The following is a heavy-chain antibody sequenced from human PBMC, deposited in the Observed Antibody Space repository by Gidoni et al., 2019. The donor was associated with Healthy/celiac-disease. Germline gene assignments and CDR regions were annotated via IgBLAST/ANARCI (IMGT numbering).Heavy chain of an antibody. CDR1: GFTFSSYA. CDR3: ATGYGSGGYAYYYYGMDV. V-gene: IGHV3-30*01. CDR2: ISYDGSNK. D-gene: IGHD3-10*01. Sequence: QVQLVESGGGVVQPGRSLRLSCAASGFTFSSYAMHWVRQAPGKGLKWVAVISYDGSNKYYADPVKGRFTISRDDSKNTLYLQMNSLRAEDTAVYYCATGYGSGGYAYYYYGMDVWGQGTTVTVSS. J-gene: IGHJ6*02.